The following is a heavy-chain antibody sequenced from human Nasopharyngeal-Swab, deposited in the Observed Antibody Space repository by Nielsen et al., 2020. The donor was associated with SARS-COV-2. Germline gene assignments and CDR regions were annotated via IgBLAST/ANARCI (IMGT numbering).Heavy chain of an antibody. CDR2: ISSSSSTI. J-gene: IGHJ6*02. CDR1: GFTFRSYT. D-gene: IGHD3-3*01. CDR3: ARLLRFLEWLHLPDYYYGMGV. V-gene: IGHV3-48*04. Sequence: SCAASGFTFRSYTMNWGRQSPGKGLEWVSYISSSSSTIYYADSVKGRFTISRDNAKNSLYLQMNSLRAEDTAVYYCARLLRFLEWLHLPDYYYGMGVWGQGTTVTVSS.